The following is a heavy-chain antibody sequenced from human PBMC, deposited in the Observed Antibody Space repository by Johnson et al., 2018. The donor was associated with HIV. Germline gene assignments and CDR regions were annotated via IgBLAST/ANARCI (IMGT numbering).Heavy chain of an antibody. D-gene: IGHD6-19*01. CDR3: AKDRQWGPRDAFDI. J-gene: IGHJ3*02. CDR2: ISYDGSNK. V-gene: IGHV3-30*07. Sequence: QMQLVESGGGVVQPGGSLRLSCAASGFTFSSYAMHWVRQAPGKGLEWVAVISYDGSNKYYADSVKGRFTISRDNSKNTLYLQMNSLRAEDTAVYYCAKDRQWGPRDAFDIWGQGTMVTVSS. CDR1: GFTFSSYA.